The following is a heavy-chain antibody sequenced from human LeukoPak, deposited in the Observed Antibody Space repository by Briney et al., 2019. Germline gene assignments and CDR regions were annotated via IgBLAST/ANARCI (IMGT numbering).Heavy chain of an antibody. J-gene: IGHJ4*02. D-gene: IGHD3-16*01. V-gene: IGHV4-34*09. CDR3: ARAGGFLSPFGY. CDR1: GGSFSGYY. Sequence: TLSLTCAVYGGSFSGYYWSWIRQPPGKGLEWIGEINHSGSTNYNPSLKSRVTISIDTSKNQFSLKLSSVTAADTAVYYCARAGGFLSPFGYWGQGTLVTVSS. CDR2: INHSGST.